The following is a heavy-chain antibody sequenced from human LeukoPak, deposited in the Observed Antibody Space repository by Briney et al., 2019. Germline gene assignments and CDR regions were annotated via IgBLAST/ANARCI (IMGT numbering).Heavy chain of an antibody. Sequence: EASVKVSCRASGYTFTSYGISWVRQAPGQGLEWMGWISAYNGNTNYAQKLQGRVTMTTDTSTSTAYMELRSLRSDDTAVYYCARGGEQWLVEYDYFDYWGQGTLVTVSS. CDR2: ISAYNGNT. CDR3: ARGGEQWLVEYDYFDY. J-gene: IGHJ4*02. D-gene: IGHD6-19*01. V-gene: IGHV1-18*01. CDR1: GYTFTSYG.